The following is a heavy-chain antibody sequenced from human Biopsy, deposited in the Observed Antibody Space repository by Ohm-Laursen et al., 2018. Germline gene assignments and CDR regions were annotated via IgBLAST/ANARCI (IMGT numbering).Heavy chain of an antibody. J-gene: IGHJ1*01. D-gene: IGHD4-23*01. CDR3: ARGSNEYGGLYFPH. Sequence: SQTLSLTCTVSGGSFTGHYRTWIRQPPGKGLEWIGHISHTGYTSYKSSLKSRVTISLDTSRKHFSLRLTSLAAADTAVYYCARGSNEYGGLYFPHWGQEPCSPSPQ. V-gene: IGHV4-59*11. CDR1: GGSFTGHY. CDR2: ISHTGYT.